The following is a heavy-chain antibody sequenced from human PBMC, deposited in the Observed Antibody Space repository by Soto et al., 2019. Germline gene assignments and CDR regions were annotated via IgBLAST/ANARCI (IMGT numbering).Heavy chain of an antibody. V-gene: IGHV3-23*01. CDR1: GFIFSNYV. CDR2: ISDSGGTS. CDR3: AKRPRALLTFDY. Sequence: LRLSCAASGFIFSNYVMSWVRQAPGKGLEWVSSISDSGGTSYYADSMKGRFTISRDNSKNTLYLQMNSLRAEDTAIYYCAKRPRALLTFDYWGQGTLVTVSS. D-gene: IGHD1-26*01. J-gene: IGHJ4*02.